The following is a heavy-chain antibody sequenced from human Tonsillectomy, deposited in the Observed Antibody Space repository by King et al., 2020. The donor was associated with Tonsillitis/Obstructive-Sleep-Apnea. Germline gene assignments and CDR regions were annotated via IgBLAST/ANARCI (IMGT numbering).Heavy chain of an antibody. V-gene: IGHV3-48*03. J-gene: IGHJ4*02. CDR3: ARDLGVQLWADDY. D-gene: IGHD5-18*01. CDR2: ISSSGSTI. CDR1: GFTFSSYE. Sequence: QLVQSGGGLVQPGGSLRLSCAASGFTFSSYEMNWVRQAPGKGLEWGSYISSSGSTIYYADSVKGRFTISRDNAKNSLYLQMNSLRAEDTAVYYCARDLGVQLWADDYWGQGTLVTVSS.